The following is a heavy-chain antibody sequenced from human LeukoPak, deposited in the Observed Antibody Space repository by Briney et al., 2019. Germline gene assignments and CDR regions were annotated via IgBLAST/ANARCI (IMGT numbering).Heavy chain of an antibody. CDR1: GFRFRDYW. D-gene: IGHD3-22*01. J-gene: IGHJ4*02. CDR2: INFDGRNT. Sequence: GGSLRLSCAVSGFRFRDYWMHWVRQAPGKGLVWVSRINFDGRNTNYADSVRGRFTISRDNAKKTVYLQMNNLRVEDTALFYCTRARSEYYDSSGWDYWGQGTQVTVSS. CDR3: TRARSEYYDSSGWDY. V-gene: IGHV3-74*01.